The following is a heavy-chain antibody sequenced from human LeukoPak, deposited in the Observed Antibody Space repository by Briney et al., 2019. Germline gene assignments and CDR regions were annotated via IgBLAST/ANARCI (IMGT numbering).Heavy chain of an antibody. V-gene: IGHV3-30*02. CDR1: GFSFSGYG. CDR2: IRYDGSNE. CDR3: ARAGNYRFDY. Sequence: GGSLRLSCAASGFSFSGYGMHWVRQAPGKGLEWVAFIRYDGSNEYYADSVKGRFTISRDKSKNTLSLQMNGLRAEDTAVYYCARAGNYRFDYWGQGTLVTVSS. D-gene: IGHD1-7*01. J-gene: IGHJ4*02.